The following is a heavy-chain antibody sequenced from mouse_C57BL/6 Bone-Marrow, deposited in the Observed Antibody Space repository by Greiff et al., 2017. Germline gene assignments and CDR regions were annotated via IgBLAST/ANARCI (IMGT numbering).Heavy chain of an antibody. D-gene: IGHD3-3*01. CDR1: GYTFTSYW. Sequence: QVHVKQPGAELVRPGSSVKLSCKASGYTFTSYWMDWVKQRPGQGLEWIGNIYPSDSETHYNQKFKDQATLTVDKSSSTAYMPLSSLTSEDSAVYYCASPRGGYWGQGTTLTVSS. J-gene: IGHJ2*01. CDR2: IYPSDSET. CDR3: ASPRGGY. V-gene: IGHV1-61*01.